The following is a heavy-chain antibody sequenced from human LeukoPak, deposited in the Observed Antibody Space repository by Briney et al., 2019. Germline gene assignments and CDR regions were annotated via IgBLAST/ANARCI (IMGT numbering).Heavy chain of an antibody. CDR2: IXGXGGST. CDR1: GXTFXXXA. V-gene: IGHV3-23*01. D-gene: IGHD2-15*01. Sequence: GGSLRLSCAASGXTFXXXAXXXXXXAXGXXLXXVXXIXGXGGSTXSAEPVKGRFTISRDNSKNTMYLQMNSLRAEDTAVYYCAKDQSRIVVVVAAAWFDPWGQGTLVTVSS. J-gene: IGHJ5*02. CDR3: AKDQSRIVVVVAAAWFDP.